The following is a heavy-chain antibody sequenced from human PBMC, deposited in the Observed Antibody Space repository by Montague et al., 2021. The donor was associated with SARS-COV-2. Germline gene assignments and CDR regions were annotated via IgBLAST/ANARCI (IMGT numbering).Heavy chain of an antibody. CDR1: GFTFSSYG. CDR2: ISDGGSTI. D-gene: IGHD2-2*01. CDR3: TRDRYEGGIDY. Sequence: SLRLSCAASGFTFSSYGMPWVRQAPGEGLEWLSYISDGGSTIYYXDSVKGRFTISRDNANNILYLQMNSLRDENTAVYYCTRDRYEGGIDYWGQGTLVIVSS. J-gene: IGHJ4*02. V-gene: IGHV3-48*02.